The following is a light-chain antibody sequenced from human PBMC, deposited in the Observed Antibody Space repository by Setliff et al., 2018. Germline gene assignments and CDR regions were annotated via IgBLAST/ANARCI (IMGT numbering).Light chain of an antibody. CDR2: EVT. CDR3: SSYAGNYIYV. Sequence: QSVLAQPPSASGSPGQSVTISCTGTSSDVGGYNYVSWYQQHPGKAPKLMIYEVTKRPSGVPDRFSGSKSGNTASLTVSGLQADDEADYYCSSYAGNYIYVFGTGTKVTVL. CDR1: SSDVGGYNY. J-gene: IGLJ1*01. V-gene: IGLV2-8*01.